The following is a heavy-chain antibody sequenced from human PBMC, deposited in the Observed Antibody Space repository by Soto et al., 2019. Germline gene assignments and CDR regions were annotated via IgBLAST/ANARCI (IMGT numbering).Heavy chain of an antibody. D-gene: IGHD1-26*01. J-gene: IGHJ5*02. CDR3: ARDMHAGFTHYFDP. Sequence: PSETLSLTCAVYGGSFSGYYWSWIRQPPGKGLEWIGEINHSGSTNYNPSLKSRVTISVDTSKNQFSLKLSSVTAADTAVYYCARDMHAGFTHYFDPRGQRTLVPVSA. CDR1: GGSFSGYY. CDR2: INHSGST. V-gene: IGHV4-34*01.